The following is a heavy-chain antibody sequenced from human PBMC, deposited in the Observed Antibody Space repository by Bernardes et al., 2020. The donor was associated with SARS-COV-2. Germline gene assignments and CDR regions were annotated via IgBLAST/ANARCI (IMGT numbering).Heavy chain of an antibody. Sequence: GRSLRLSCAASGFPFSSYAMHWVRMAPGKGLRWVAFILYDGSSENYAASVKGRFTVSRDNMKNTLYLQMTSLSVEDTAVYYCGRRGTFSNYIDYWGQGTLVTVSS. CDR2: ILYDGSSE. CDR1: GFPFSSYA. CDR3: GRRGTFSNYIDY. V-gene: IGHV3-30*03. J-gene: IGHJ4*02. D-gene: IGHD3-10*01.